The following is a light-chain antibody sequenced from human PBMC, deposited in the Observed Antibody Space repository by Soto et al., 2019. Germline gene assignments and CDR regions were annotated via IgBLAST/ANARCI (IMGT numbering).Light chain of an antibody. CDR2: EVS. Sequence: SALTQPASVSGAPGQSITISCTGTSSDVGGYDYVSWYQLHPGKAPKLMVFEVSNRPSGVSYRFSASKSGNTASLTISGLQAEDEADYFCSSYSISTAYLFGTGTKLTVL. V-gene: IGLV2-14*01. J-gene: IGLJ1*01. CDR3: SSYSISTAYL. CDR1: SSDVGGYDY.